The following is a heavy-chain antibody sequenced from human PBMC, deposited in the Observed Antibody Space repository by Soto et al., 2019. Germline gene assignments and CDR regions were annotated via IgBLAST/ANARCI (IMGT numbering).Heavy chain of an antibody. D-gene: IGHD6-19*01. J-gene: IGHJ5*02. CDR2: IWYDGSNK. CDR1: GFTFSSYG. V-gene: IGHV3-33*01. CDR3: ARGQGQRLARPFDP. Sequence: GGSLRLSCAASGFTFSSYGMHWVRQAPGEGLEWVAVIWYDGSNKYYADSVKGRFTISRDNSKNTLYLQMNSLRAEDTAVYYCARGQGQRLARPFDPWGQGTLVTVSS.